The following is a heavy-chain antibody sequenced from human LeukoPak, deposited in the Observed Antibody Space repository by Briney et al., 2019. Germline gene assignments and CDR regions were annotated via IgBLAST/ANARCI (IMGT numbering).Heavy chain of an antibody. CDR2: ISYDGSNK. CDR3: AKAAYYYDSSAFDY. Sequence: GGSLRLSCAASGFTFSSYGMHWVRQAPGKGLEWVAVISYDGSNKYYADSVKGRFTISRDNSKNTLYLQMNSLRAEDTALYYCAKAAYYYDSSAFDYWGQGTLVTVSS. J-gene: IGHJ4*02. D-gene: IGHD3-22*01. V-gene: IGHV3-30*18. CDR1: GFTFSSYG.